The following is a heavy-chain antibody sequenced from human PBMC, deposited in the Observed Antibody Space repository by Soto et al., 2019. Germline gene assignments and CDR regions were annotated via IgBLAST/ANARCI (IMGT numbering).Heavy chain of an antibody. D-gene: IGHD2-15*01. V-gene: IGHV3-23*01. Sequence: EVQLLQSGGGLLQPGGSLRLSCAASGFTFSSYAMTWVRRAPGKGLEWVSAIRAGGGTTYYADSVKGRFTVSRDNSKHTPYLQMNSPSAQDTAVYYCGKPPASVSSTPYYYSGMDVWGRGTTVTVSS. J-gene: IGHJ6*02. CDR2: IRAGGGTT. CDR3: GKPPASVSSTPYYYSGMDV. CDR1: GFTFSSYA.